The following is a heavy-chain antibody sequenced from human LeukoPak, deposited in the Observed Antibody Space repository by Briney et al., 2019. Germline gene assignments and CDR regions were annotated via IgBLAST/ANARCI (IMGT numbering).Heavy chain of an antibody. CDR1: GFTFSSYG. J-gene: IGHJ4*02. CDR2: ISYDGSNK. D-gene: IGHD3-10*01. Sequence: GGSLRLSCAASGFTFSSYGMHWVRQAPGKGLEWVAVISYDGSNKYYADSVKGRFTISRDNSKNTLYLQMNSLRAEDTAVYYCARAPGRWDLDVSFDYWGQGTLVTVSS. V-gene: IGHV3-30*03. CDR3: ARAPGRWDLDVSFDY.